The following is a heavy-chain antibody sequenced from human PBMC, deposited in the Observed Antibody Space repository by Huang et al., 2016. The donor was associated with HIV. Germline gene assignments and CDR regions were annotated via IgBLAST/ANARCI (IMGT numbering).Heavy chain of an antibody. CDR1: TFTFGAYW. J-gene: IGHJ6*02. D-gene: IGHD1-7*01. Sequence: VESGGRLVQPGGSIRLSCVGSTFTFGAYWMSWVRQSPGKGLEWVANIKKDESEKNYVESVKGRFNISRDNAKKVLFLEMNNVRVEDTATYYCATKTAAMDIWGQGTTVTVS. CDR2: IKKDESEK. CDR3: ATKTAAMDI. V-gene: IGHV3-7*01.